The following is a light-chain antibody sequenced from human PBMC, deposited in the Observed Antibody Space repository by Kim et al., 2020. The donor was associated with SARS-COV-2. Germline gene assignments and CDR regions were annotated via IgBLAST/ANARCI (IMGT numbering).Light chain of an antibody. CDR1: TGAVTPTHY. CDR2: DTG. V-gene: IGLV7-46*01. CDR3: LLSFSGIRV. Sequence: PGATGTLTCASSTGAVTPTHYPYWFQKKPGEVPRTLIFDTGSRHSWTPARFSGSLSGDKAVLTLAGAQPEDEGDYYCLLSFSGIRVFGGGTKLTVL. J-gene: IGLJ3*02.